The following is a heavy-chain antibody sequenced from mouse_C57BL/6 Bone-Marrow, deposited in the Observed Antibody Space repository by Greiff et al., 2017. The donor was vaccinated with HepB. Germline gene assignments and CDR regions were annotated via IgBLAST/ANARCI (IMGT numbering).Heavy chain of an antibody. J-gene: IGHJ2*01. D-gene: IGHD1-1*01. V-gene: IGHV5-6*01. CDR3: ARHVTRGLRYFDY. CDR1: GFTFSSYG. Sequence: EVQLQQSGGDLVKPGGSLKLSCAASGFTFSSYGMSWVRQTPDKRLEWVATISSGGSYTYYPDSVKGRFTISRDNAKNTLYLQMSSLKSEDTAMYYCARHVTRGLRYFDYWGQGTTLTVSS. CDR2: ISSGGSYT.